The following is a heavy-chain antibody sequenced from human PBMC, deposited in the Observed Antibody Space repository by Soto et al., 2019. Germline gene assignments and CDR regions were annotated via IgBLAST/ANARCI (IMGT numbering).Heavy chain of an antibody. D-gene: IGHD1-1*01. CDR3: ARGLELEPGFFDY. V-gene: IGHV1-69*13. J-gene: IGHJ4*02. CDR1: GGTFSSYA. CDR2: IIPIFGTA. Sequence: ASVKVSCKASGGTFSSYAISWVRQAPGQGLEWMGGIIPIFGTANYAQKFQGRVTITADESTSTAYMELSSLRSEDTAVYYCARGLELEPGFFDYWGQGTLVTVSS.